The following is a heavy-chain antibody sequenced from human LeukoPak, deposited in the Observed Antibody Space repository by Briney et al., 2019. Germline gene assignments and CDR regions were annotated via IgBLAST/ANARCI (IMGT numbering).Heavy chain of an antibody. Sequence: SETLSLTCTVSGGSISSYYWSWLRQPPGKGLEWLGYIYYSGGTNYNPSLKSRVTISVDTSKNQFSLKLSSVTAADTAVYYCARFPSWKSITMIVVVPLAVWGQGTLVTVSS. V-gene: IGHV4-59*01. CDR1: GGSISSYY. J-gene: IGHJ4*02. CDR3: ARFPSWKSITMIVVVPLAV. D-gene: IGHD3-22*01. CDR2: IYYSGGT.